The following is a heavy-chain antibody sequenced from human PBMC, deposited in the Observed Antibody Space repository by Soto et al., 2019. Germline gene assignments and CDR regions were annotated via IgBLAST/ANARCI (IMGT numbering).Heavy chain of an antibody. D-gene: IGHD6-19*01. CDR2: ISYDGTKK. Sequence: QVRLVESGGGVVQPGRSLRLSCAASGFTFNNYAMHWVRQAPGKGPEWVAVISYDGTKKYDADSVKGRFTLSRDNSKSTLYLQMNSLSADDSAVYYCARDRGSGWSGMDVWGQGTTVTVSS. V-gene: IGHV3-30-3*01. J-gene: IGHJ6*02. CDR1: GFTFNNYA. CDR3: ARDRGSGWSGMDV.